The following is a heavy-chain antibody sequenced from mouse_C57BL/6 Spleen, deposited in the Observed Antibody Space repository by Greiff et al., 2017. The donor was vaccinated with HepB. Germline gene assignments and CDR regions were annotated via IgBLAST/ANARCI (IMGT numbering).Heavy chain of an antibody. CDR2: INPNNGGT. J-gene: IGHJ1*03. Sequence: EVQLQQSGPELVKPGASVKTPCKASGYTFTDYNMDWVKQSHGKSLEWIGDINPNNGGTIYNQKFKGKATLTVDKSSSTAYMELRSLTSEDTAVYYCARRSQIYYDYSWYFDVWGTGTTVTVSS. D-gene: IGHD2-4*01. V-gene: IGHV1-18*01. CDR1: GYTFTDYN. CDR3: ARRSQIYYDYSWYFDV.